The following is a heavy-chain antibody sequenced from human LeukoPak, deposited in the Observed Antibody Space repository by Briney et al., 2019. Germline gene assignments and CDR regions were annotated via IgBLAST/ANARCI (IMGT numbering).Heavy chain of an antibody. V-gene: IGHV3-23*01. CDR3: AKSPSYTDYFDY. CDR2: ISGSGGST. Sequence: GGSLRLSCAASGFTFSSYAMHWVRQAPGKGLEWVSAISGSGGSTYYADSVKGRFTISRDNSKNTLYLQMNSLRAEDTAVYYCAKSPSYTDYFDYWGQGTLVTVSS. D-gene: IGHD3-16*02. CDR1: GFTFSSYA. J-gene: IGHJ4*02.